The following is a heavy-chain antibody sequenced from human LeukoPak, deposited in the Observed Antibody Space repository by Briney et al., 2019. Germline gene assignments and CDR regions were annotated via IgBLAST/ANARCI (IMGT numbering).Heavy chain of an antibody. Sequence: GGTLGLSCTGSGFTFSNIVMSWVGKAPGKRLGWVSGKSNSGDDTDYADSVKSRVTISRDNSKNTLFLQMNILRVEDTAVYYCVKVGSGGWWYWYPWGQGTLVTVSS. CDR1: GFTFSNIV. D-gene: IGHD2-15*01. J-gene: IGHJ5*02. V-gene: IGHV3-23*01. CDR2: KSNSGDDT. CDR3: VKVGSGGWWYWYP.